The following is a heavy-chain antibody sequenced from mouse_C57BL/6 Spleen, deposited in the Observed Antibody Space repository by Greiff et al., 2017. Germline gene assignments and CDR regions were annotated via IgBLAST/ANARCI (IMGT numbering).Heavy chain of an antibody. D-gene: IGHD1-1*01. Sequence: VQLQQPGAELVKPGASVKMSCKASGYTFTSYWITWVKQRPGQGLEWVGDICPGSGSTNYNEKFKSKATLTVDTASSTAYMQLSSLTSEDAAVYYCARHGRSPCFDYWGQGTTLTVSS. CDR3: ARHGRSPCFDY. CDR2: ICPGSGST. CDR1: GYTFTSYW. V-gene: IGHV1-55*01. J-gene: IGHJ2*01.